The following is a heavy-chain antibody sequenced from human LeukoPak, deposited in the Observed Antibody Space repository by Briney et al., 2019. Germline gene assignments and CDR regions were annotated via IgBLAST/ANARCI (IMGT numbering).Heavy chain of an antibody. J-gene: IGHJ4*02. D-gene: IGHD6-13*01. CDR2: MNPNSGNT. CDR3: ARVPNSSSWYGPQYYFDY. Sequence: ASVKVSCKASGYTFTSYDINWVRQATGQGLEWMGWMNPNSGNTGYAQKFQGRVTMTRNTSISTAYMELSSLRSEDTAVYYCARVPNSSSWYGPQYYFDYWGQGTLVTVSS. V-gene: IGHV1-8*01. CDR1: GYTFTSYD.